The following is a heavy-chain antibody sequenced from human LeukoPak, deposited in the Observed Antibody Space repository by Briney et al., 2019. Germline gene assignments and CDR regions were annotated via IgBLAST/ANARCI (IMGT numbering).Heavy chain of an antibody. D-gene: IGHD5-18*01. J-gene: IGHJ4*02. V-gene: IGHV1-2*02. Sequence: ASVKVSCKASGYTFTGYYMHWVRQAPGQGLEWMGWINPNSGGTNYAQKFQGRVTMTRDTSISTAYMEPSRLRSDDTAVYYCARRAPTKTIYSYGTFDYWGQGTLVTVSS. CDR1: GYTFTGYY. CDR3: ARRAPTKTIYSYGTFDY. CDR2: INPNSGGT.